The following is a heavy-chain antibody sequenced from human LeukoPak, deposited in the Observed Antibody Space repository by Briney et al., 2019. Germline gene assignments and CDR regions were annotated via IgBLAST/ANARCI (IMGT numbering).Heavy chain of an antibody. V-gene: IGHV3-30*18. J-gene: IGHJ4*02. D-gene: IGHD2/OR15-2a*01. CDR1: GFTFRTYG. CDR2: ISSAADRE. CDR3: AKPTRGSDNSFLIDF. Sequence: GRSLRLSCAASGFTFRTYGMHWVRQAPGKGLEWVAVISSAADREFYGDSEKGRFSISRDNSRNTLYLQMNSLRAEDTAVYFCAKPTRGSDNSFLIDFWGQGTLVTVSS.